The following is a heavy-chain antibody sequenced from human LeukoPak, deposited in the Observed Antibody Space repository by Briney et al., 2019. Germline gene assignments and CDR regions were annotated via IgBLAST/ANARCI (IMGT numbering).Heavy chain of an antibody. CDR3: AGKYYYDSSGYYLDY. Sequence: ASETLSLTCTVSGGSISSYYWSWIRQPPGKGLEWIGYIYYSGSTNYNPSLKSRVTISVDTSKNQFSLKLSSVTAADTAVYYCAGKYYYDSSGYYLDYWGQGTLVTVSS. J-gene: IGHJ4*02. CDR2: IYYSGST. CDR1: GGSISSYY. D-gene: IGHD3-22*01. V-gene: IGHV4-59*01.